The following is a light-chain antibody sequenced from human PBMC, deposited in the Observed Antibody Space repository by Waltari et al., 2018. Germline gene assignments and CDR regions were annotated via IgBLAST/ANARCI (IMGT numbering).Light chain of an antibody. Sequence: QSVLTQPPSAYGTPGQRVTISCSGSLSHLASKTLNGYRQLPGTAPKLLIYGENQRPSGVPDRFSGSKSGTSASLAISGLQSADEADYYCAGWEDSLNGPVFGGGTKLTVL. J-gene: IGLJ3*02. V-gene: IGLV1-44*01. CDR1: LSHLASKT. CDR2: GEN. CDR3: AGWEDSLNGPV.